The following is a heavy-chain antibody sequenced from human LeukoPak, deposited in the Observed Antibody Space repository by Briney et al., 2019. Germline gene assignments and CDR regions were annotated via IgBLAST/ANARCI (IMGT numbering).Heavy chain of an antibody. CDR2: FDPEDGET. J-gene: IGHJ3*02. CDR3: ATRRGYSYGYLDAFDI. D-gene: IGHD5-18*01. Sequence: ASVKVSCKVSGYTLTELSMHWVRQAPGKGLEWMGGFDPEDGETIYAQKFQGRVTMTEDTSTDTAYMELSSLRSEDTAVYYCATRRGYSYGYLDAFDIWGQGTMVTVSS. CDR1: GYTLTELS. V-gene: IGHV1-24*01.